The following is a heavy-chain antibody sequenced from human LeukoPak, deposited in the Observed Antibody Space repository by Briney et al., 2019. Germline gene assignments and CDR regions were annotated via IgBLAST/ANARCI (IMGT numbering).Heavy chain of an antibody. J-gene: IGHJ4*02. Sequence: SETLSLTCTVSGGSISSYYWSWIRQPPGKGLEWIGSIYYSGSTYYNPSLKSRVTISVDTSKNQFSLKLSSVTAADTAVYYCARRIAVASFDYWGQGTLVTVSS. CDR2: IYYSGST. CDR1: GGSISSYY. CDR3: ARRIAVASFDY. D-gene: IGHD6-19*01. V-gene: IGHV4-39*01.